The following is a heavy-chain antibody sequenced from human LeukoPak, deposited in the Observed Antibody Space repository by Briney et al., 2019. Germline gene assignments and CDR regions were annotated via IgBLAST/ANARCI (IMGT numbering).Heavy chain of an antibody. CDR2: ISAYNGNT. CDR3: ARGESSSWRMAVDY. D-gene: IGHD6-13*01. V-gene: IGHV1-18*01. CDR1: GYTFTSYG. Sequence: ASVKVSCKASGYTFTSYGISWVRQAPGQGLEWMGWISAYNGNTNYAQKLQGRVTMTRDTSISTAYMELSRLRSDDTAVYYCARGESSSWRMAVDYWGQGTLVTVSS. J-gene: IGHJ4*02.